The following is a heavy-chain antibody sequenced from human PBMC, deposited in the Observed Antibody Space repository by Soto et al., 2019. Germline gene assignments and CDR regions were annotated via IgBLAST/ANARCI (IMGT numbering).Heavy chain of an antibody. CDR2: INHSGST. Sequence: SETLSLTCAVYGGSFSGYYWSCIRQPPGKGLEWIGEINHSGSTNYNPSLKSRVTISVDTSKNQFSLKLSSVTAADTAVYYCSRGHNYDILTGYYGDYFDYWGQGTLVTVSS. CDR1: GGSFSGYY. D-gene: IGHD3-9*01. J-gene: IGHJ4*02. V-gene: IGHV4-34*01. CDR3: SRGHNYDILTGYYGDYFDY.